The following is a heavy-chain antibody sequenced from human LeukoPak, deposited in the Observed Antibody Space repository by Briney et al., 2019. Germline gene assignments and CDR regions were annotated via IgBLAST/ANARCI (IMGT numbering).Heavy chain of an antibody. CDR2: FDPEDGET. V-gene: IGHV1-24*01. CDR3: ATGLYCSSTSCYTSAEYFQH. D-gene: IGHD2-2*02. Sequence: GASVKVSCKVSGYTLTELSMHWVRQAPGKGLEWMGGFDPEDGETIYAQKFQGRVTMTEDTSTDTAYMELSSLRSEDTAVYYCATGLYCSSTSCYTSAEYFQHWGQGTLVTVSS. J-gene: IGHJ1*01. CDR1: GYTLTELS.